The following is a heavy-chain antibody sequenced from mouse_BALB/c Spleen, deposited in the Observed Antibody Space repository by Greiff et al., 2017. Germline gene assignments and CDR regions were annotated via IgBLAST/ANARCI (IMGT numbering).Heavy chain of an antibody. J-gene: IGHJ1*01. CDR3: ARGRSTTVHWYFDV. D-gene: IGHD1-1*01. V-gene: IGHV5-6-5*01. CDR1: GFTFSSYA. CDR2: ISSGGST. Sequence: DVKLVESGGGLVKPGGSLKLSCAASGFTFSSYAMSWVRQTPEKRLEWVASISSGGSTYYPDSVKGRFTISRDNARNILYLQMSSLRSEDTAMYYCARGRSTTVHWYFDVWGAGTTVTVSS.